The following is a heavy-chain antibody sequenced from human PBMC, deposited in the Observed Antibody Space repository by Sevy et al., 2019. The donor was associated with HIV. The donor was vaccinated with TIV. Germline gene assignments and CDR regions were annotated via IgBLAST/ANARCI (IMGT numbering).Heavy chain of an antibody. Sequence: GGSLRLSCAVSGFTFSDHYMDWVRQAPGKGLEWVGRSRNKANSYTTEYAASVKGRFTISRDDSKNSLDLQMNSLKTEDTVVYYCARASGPVYWYFDLWGHGTLVTVSS. CDR3: ARASGPVYWYFDL. V-gene: IGHV3-72*01. D-gene: IGHD7-27*01. CDR2: SRNKANSYTT. CDR1: GFTFSDHY. J-gene: IGHJ2*01.